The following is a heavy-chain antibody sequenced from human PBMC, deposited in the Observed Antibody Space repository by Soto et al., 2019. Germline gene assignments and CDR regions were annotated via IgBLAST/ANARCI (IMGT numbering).Heavy chain of an antibody. V-gene: IGHV3-48*01. CDR2: ISSSSSTI. CDR1: GLTFSSYS. CDR3: ARHPERIAQIGWFDY. D-gene: IGHD6-13*01. Sequence: PGGSLRLSCAASGLTFSSYSMNWVRQAPGKGLEWVSYISSSSSTIYHADSVKGRFTISRDNAKNSLYLQMNSLRAEDTAVYYCARHPERIAQIGWFDYWGQGTLVTVSS. J-gene: IGHJ4*02.